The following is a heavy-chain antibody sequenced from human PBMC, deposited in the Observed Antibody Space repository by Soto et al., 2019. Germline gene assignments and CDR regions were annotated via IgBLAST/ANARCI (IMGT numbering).Heavy chain of an antibody. J-gene: IGHJ3*02. V-gene: IGHV3-74*01. CDR1: GFTFSSYW. CDR2: INSDGINT. Sequence: GGSLRLSCTASGFTFSSYWMHWVRQARGKGLVWVSRINSDGINTSHADSVKGRFTISRDNAKSTLYLQMSSLRAEDTAVYYCARAQYLADDVFDIWGRGTVVTVSS. D-gene: IGHD2-2*01. CDR3: ARAQYLADDVFDI.